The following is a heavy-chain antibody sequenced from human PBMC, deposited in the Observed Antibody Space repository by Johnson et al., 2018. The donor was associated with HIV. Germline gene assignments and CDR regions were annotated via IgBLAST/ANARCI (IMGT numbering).Heavy chain of an antibody. CDR2: IKQDGSEK. J-gene: IGHJ3*02. V-gene: IGHV3-7*02. Sequence: VQLVESGGGLVQPGGSLRLSCAASGFTFSSYWMGWVRQAPGKGLEWVANIKQDGSEKYYADSVKGRFTISRDNSKNTLYLQMNSLRAEDTAVYYCATGVVVTAMNDAFDIWGQGTMVTVSS. D-gene: IGHD2-21*02. CDR1: GFTFSSYW. CDR3: ATGVVVTAMNDAFDI.